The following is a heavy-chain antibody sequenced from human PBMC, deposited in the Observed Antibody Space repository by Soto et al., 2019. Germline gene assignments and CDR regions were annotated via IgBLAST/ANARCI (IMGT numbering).Heavy chain of an antibody. D-gene: IGHD1-26*01. Sequence: QVQLVQSGAVVKKPGASVKVSCKASGYTFTSYGISWVRQAPGQGLEWMGWISAYNGNTNYAQKLQGRVTMTTDTSTSTAYMELRSLRSDDTAMYYCARSLISIVGATTVDYWGQGTLVTVSS. CDR2: ISAYNGNT. CDR3: ARSLISIVGATTVDY. V-gene: IGHV1-18*01. J-gene: IGHJ4*02. CDR1: GYTFTSYG.